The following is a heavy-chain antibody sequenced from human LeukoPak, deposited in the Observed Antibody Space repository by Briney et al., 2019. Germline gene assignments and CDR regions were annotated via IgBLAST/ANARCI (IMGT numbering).Heavy chain of an antibody. V-gene: IGHV1-2*02. CDR1: GYTFTYYY. Sequence: ASVKVSCKASGYTFTYYYIHWVRHAPGQGLEWMGWINPNSGGTNSAQKFQGSVTMIRDKSISTAYFVLISPISDDTAVYYCARGLRGSRWAPLDYWGQGTLVTVSS. D-gene: IGHD6-13*01. CDR3: ARGLRGSRWAPLDY. J-gene: IGHJ4*02. CDR2: INPNSGGT.